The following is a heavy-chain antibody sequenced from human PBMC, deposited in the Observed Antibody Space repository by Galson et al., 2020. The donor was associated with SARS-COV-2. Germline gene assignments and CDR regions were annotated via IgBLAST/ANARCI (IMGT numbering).Heavy chain of an antibody. CDR3: AKLGELLFSWVDY. CDR1: GFTFDDYA. J-gene: IGHJ4*02. Sequence: GGSLRLSCAASGFTFDDYAMHWVRQAPGKGLEWVSGISWNSGSIGYADSVKGRFTISRDNAKNSLYLQMNSLRAEDTALYYCAKLGELLFSWVDYWGQGTLVTVSS. CDR2: ISWNSGSI. D-gene: IGHD3-10*01. V-gene: IGHV3-9*01.